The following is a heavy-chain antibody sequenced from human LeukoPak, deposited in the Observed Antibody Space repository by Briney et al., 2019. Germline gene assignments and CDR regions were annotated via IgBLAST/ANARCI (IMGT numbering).Heavy chain of an antibody. CDR1: GYTFTNSD. V-gene: IGHV1-8*01. CDR2: MNPNSGNT. D-gene: IGHD3-10*01. CDR3: ARGRDYYGSGSFEYYYYYMDV. Sequence: ASVKVSCKASGYTFTNSDTNWVRPAPGQGLEWMGWMNPNSGNTGYAQKFQGRVTMTRNTSISAAYMELSSLRSEDTAVYYCARGRDYYGSGSFEYYYYYMDVWGKGTTVTISS. J-gene: IGHJ6*03.